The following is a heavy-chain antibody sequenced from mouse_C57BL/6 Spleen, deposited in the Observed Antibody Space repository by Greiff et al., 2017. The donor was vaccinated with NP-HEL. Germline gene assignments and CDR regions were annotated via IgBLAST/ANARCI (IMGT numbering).Heavy chain of an antibody. CDR2: IYPGDGDT. CDR1: GYAFSSSW. J-gene: IGHJ2*01. V-gene: IGHV1-82*01. CDR3: ARDHYGNYDY. D-gene: IGHD2-1*01. Sequence: VMLVESGPELVKPGASVKISCKASGYAFSSSWMNWVKQRPGKGLEWIGRIYPGDGDTNYNGKFKGKATLTADKSSSTAYMQLSSLTSEDSAVYFCARDHYGNYDYWGQGTTLTVSS.